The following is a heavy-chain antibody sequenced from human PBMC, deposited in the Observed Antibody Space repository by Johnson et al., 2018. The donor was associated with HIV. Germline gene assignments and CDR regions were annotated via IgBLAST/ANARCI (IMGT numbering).Heavy chain of an antibody. D-gene: IGHD6-13*01. V-gene: IGHV3-7*05. Sequence: VQLVESGGGLARPGASLRLSCEASGFTVSLYWMSWVRQAPGKGLQWVANIKEDGSEEYYVDSVEGRLTISRDNDKSSLYLQIDNLRADDTGKFYCARDGLFSSPWDAFDIWGHGTMVTVSS. CDR3: ARDGLFSSPWDAFDI. CDR1: GFTVSLYW. CDR2: IKEDGSEE. J-gene: IGHJ3*02.